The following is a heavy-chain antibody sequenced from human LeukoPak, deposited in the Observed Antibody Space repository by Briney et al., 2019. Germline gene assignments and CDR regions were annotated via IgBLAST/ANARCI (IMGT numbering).Heavy chain of an antibody. CDR3: ARAGCSGGSCYRSRGAFDI. V-gene: IGHV4-59*12. Sequence: SETLSLTCTVSGGSISSYYWSWIRQPPGKGLEWIGYIYYSGSTNYNPSLKSRVTISVDTSKNQFSLKLSSVTAADTAVYYCARAGCSGGSCYRSRGAFDIWGQGTMVTVSS. CDR1: GGSISSYY. D-gene: IGHD2-15*01. J-gene: IGHJ3*02. CDR2: IYYSGST.